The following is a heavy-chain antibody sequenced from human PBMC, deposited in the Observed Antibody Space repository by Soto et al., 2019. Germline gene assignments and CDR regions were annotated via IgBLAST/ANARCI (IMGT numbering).Heavy chain of an antibody. D-gene: IGHD3-10*01. Sequence: QVQLQESGPGLVKPSETLSLTCTVSSDSSSSYKWSWIRQTPGKGLEWIGYIDNNGGISYNPPLRSRITITISMDTSTKQVSLRLSSVTAADTAVYYCVRQGFGPLHGLVDVWGQGTTVTVSS. CDR1: SDSSSSYK. V-gene: IGHV4-59*08. J-gene: IGHJ6*02. CDR2: IDNNGGI. CDR3: VRQGFGPLHGLVDV.